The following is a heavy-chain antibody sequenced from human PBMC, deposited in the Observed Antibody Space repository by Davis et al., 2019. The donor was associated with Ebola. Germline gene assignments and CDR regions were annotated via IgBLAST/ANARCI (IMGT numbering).Heavy chain of an antibody. CDR3: ARGLPSSTSYYFDY. CDR2: ISSSGSYI. D-gene: IGHD2-2*01. Sequence: GESLKISCAASGFTFSNAWMSWVRQAPGKGLEWVSSISSSGSYIYYADSVKGRFTISRDNAKNSLYLQMNSLRAEDTAVYYCARGLPSSTSYYFDYWGQGTLVTVSS. CDR1: GFTFSNAW. J-gene: IGHJ4*02. V-gene: IGHV3-21*01.